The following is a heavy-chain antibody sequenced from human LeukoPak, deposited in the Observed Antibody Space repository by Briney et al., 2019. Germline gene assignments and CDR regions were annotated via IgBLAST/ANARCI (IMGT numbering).Heavy chain of an antibody. V-gene: IGHV4-4*07. Sequence: SETLSLTCTVSGGSISSYYWSWIRQPAGKGLESMGHISTSGSTNCNPSLKSRVTISVDTSKNQFSLKLSSVAAADTAVYYCASSRCSSTSCPMGYYYYMDVWGKGTTVTISS. CDR3: ASSRCSSTSCPMGYYYYMDV. J-gene: IGHJ6*03. CDR2: ISTSGST. CDR1: GGSISSYY. D-gene: IGHD2-2*01.